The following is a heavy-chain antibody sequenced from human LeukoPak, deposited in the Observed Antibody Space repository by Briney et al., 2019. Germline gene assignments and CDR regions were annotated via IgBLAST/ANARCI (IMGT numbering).Heavy chain of an antibody. CDR3: ARVSVATSFDY. CDR1: GFTFSSYS. Sequence: PGGSLRLSCAASGFTFSSYSMNWVRQAPGKGLEWVSSISRSSSYLYYADSVKGRFTTYRDKPKNSLYLQMNSLRAEDTAVYYCARVSVATSFDYWGQGTLVTVSS. D-gene: IGHD5-12*01. CDR2: ISRSSSYL. J-gene: IGHJ4*02. V-gene: IGHV3-21*01.